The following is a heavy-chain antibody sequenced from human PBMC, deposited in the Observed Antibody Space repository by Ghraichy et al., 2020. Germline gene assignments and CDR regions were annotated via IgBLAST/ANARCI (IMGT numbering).Heavy chain of an antibody. V-gene: IGHV6-1*01. Sequence: SQTLSLTCAISGDSVSSNSAAWNWIRQSPSRGLEWLGRTYYRSKWYNDYAVSVKSRITINPDTSKNQFSLQLNSVTPEDTAVYYCARVRKHDFPGEYYYYYGMDVWGQGTTVTVSS. D-gene: IGHD3-3*01. CDR1: GDSVSSNSAA. J-gene: IGHJ6*02. CDR3: ARVRKHDFPGEYYYYYGMDV. CDR2: TYYRSKWYN.